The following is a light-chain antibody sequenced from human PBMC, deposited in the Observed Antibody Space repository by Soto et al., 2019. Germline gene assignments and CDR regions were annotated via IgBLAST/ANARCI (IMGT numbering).Light chain of an antibody. J-gene: IGLJ2*01. CDR2: GNS. Sequence: QSVLTQPPSVSGAPGQRVTISCTGSSSNIGAGYDVHWYQQLPGTAPKLLIYGNSNRPSGVPDRFSGSESGTSASLAITGLQAEDEADYYCQSYDSSLSAPVFGGGTKLTVL. V-gene: IGLV1-40*01. CDR1: SSNIGAGYD. CDR3: QSYDSSLSAPV.